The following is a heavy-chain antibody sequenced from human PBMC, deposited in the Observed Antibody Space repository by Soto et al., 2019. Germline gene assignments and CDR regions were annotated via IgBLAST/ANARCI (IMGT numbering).Heavy chain of an antibody. D-gene: IGHD2-15*01. CDR2: ISGSGGST. V-gene: IGHV3-23*01. Sequence: GGSLRLSCAASGFTFSSYAMSWVRQAPGKGLEWVSAISGSGGSTYYADSVKGRFTISRDNSKNTLYLQMNSLRAEDTAVYYCANTRWWYENYFDYWGQGTLVTVSS. CDR1: GFTFSSYA. CDR3: ANTRWWYENYFDY. J-gene: IGHJ4*02.